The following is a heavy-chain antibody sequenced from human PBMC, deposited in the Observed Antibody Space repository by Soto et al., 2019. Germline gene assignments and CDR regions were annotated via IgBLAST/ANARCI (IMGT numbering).Heavy chain of an antibody. CDR2: ISSSSSYI. V-gene: IGHV3-21*01. J-gene: IGHJ4*02. CDR3: AREGSYGDYAFDY. Sequence: GGSLRLSCAASGFTFSSYSMNWVRQAPGKGLEWVSSISSSSSYIYYADSVKGRFTISRDNAKNSLYLQMNSLRAEDTAVYYCAREGSYGDYAFDYWGQGTLVTVSS. CDR1: GFTFSSYS. D-gene: IGHD4-17*01.